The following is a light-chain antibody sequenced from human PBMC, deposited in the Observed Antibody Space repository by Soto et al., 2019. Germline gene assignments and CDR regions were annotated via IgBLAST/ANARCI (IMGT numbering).Light chain of an antibody. Sequence: QSVLTQPPSVSAAPGQKVTISCSGSSSNIGNNYVSWYQQLPGTAPKLLIYDNNKRPSGIPDRFSGSKSGTSATLGITGLQTGDDADYYCGTWDGSLSAVVFGGGTKVTVL. CDR1: SSNIGNNY. CDR3: GTWDGSLSAVV. CDR2: DNN. V-gene: IGLV1-51*01. J-gene: IGLJ2*01.